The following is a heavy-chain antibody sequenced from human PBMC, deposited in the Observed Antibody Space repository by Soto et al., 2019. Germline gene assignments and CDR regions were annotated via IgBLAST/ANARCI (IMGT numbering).Heavy chain of an antibody. J-gene: IGHJ5*02. D-gene: IGHD6-19*01. CDR3: ARENRDDNSGGYSYSDWFDP. V-gene: IGHV1-69*01. CDR2: IIPMFGTG. CDR1: GDTSDSFS. Sequence: QVQLVQSGAEVKKPGSSVRVSCKASGDTSDSFSISWVRQAPGQGLEWMGGIIPMFGTGNYAQKFQGRLTTTADESKGTSYMDLKSLRSEDTAVYFCARENRDDNSGGYSYSDWFDPWGQGTLVTVSS.